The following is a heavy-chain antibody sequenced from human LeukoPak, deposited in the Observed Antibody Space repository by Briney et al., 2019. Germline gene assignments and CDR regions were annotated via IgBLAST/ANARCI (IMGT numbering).Heavy chain of an antibody. J-gene: IGHJ4*02. Sequence: GGPLRLSCEVSGFDFSTYSMNWVRQAPGKGLEWVSSISGSSSYKFYADSVKGRFTISRDNAKNSVYLQMDSLSVDDTAVYYCTGRGTYWGQGTLVTVSS. V-gene: IGHV3-21*01. CDR1: GFDFSTYS. CDR3: TGRGTY. CDR2: ISGSSSYK.